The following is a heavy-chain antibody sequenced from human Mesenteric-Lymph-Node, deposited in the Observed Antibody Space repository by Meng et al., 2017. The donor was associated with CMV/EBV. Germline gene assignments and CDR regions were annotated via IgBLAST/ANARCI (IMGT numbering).Heavy chain of an antibody. J-gene: IGHJ6*02. CDR1: GFAFRNYA. V-gene: IGHV3-30*03. Sequence: GGSLRLSCAASGFAFRNYAMHWVRQAPGKGLEWVAVISYDGNDKYVESVKGRLTISRDNSKNTVFLQMDSLTTEDTGIYYCARDDYGMDVWGQGTTVTVSS. CDR3: ARDDYGMDV. CDR2: ISYDGNDK.